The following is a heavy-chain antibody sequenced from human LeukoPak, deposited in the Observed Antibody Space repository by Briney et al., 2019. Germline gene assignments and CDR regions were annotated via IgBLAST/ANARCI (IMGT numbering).Heavy chain of an antibody. CDR1: GGSISSYY. CDR2: IYYSGST. J-gene: IGHJ4*02. V-gene: IGHV4-59*08. Sequence: SEPLSLTCTVSGGSISSYYWRWIRQPPGKGLEWIGYIYYSGSTNYNPSLKSRVTISVDTSKNKFSLKLSSVTAAGTAVYYCARQPCSGGSCSFDCGGQGTLVTVSS. D-gene: IGHD2-15*01. CDR3: ARQPCSGGSCSFDC.